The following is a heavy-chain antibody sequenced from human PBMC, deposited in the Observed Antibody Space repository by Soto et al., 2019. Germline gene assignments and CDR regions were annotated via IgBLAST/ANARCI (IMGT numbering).Heavy chain of an antibody. CDR1: SSSLSSFY. Sequence: TSETPSPTCTVSSSSLSSFYWNWIRQSPGKGLEWIGYIYYSGYTNYNPSLKSRITISVDTSKNQFSLKLSSVTPADTAMYYCAGGGMTTVPYWGQGTLVTVSS. J-gene: IGHJ4*02. CDR2: IYYSGYT. V-gene: IGHV4-59*01. CDR3: AGGGMTTVPY. D-gene: IGHD4-17*01.